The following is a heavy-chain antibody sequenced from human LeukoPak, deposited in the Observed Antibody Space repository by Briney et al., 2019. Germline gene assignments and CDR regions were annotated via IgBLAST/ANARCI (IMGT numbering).Heavy chain of an antibody. CDR2: ISGSGGST. V-gene: IGHV3-23*01. CDR3: ARDPTGRTGATFGP. CDR1: GFTFSSYA. D-gene: IGHD1-26*01. Sequence: GGSLRLSCAASGFTFSSYAMSWVRQAPGKGLEWVSAISGSGGSTYYADSVKGRFTISRDNSKNTLYLQMNSLRAEDTAVYYCARDPTGRTGATFGPWGQGTLVTVSS. J-gene: IGHJ5*02.